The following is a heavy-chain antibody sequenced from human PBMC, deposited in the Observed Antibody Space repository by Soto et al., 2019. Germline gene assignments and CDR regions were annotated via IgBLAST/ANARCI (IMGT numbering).Heavy chain of an antibody. Sequence: SETLSLTCTVSGGSISSYYWSWIRQPPGKGLEWIGYIYYSGSTNYNPSLKSRVTISVDTSKNQFSLKLSSVTAADTAVYYCARDYGGNYSFIGVFGYWGQGTLVTVSS. CDR3: ARDYGGNYSFIGVFGY. D-gene: IGHD1-26*01. CDR2: IYYSGST. V-gene: IGHV4-59*01. J-gene: IGHJ4*02. CDR1: GGSISSYY.